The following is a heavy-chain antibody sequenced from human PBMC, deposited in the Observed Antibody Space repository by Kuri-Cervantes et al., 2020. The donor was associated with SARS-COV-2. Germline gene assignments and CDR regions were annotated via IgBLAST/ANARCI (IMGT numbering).Heavy chain of an antibody. J-gene: IGHJ3*02. CDR1: GFTFSSCS. CDR3: ARDRINDFDI. CDR2: ISSSSSYI. Sequence: GESLKISCAASGFTFSSCSMNWVRQAPGEGLEWVSSISSSSSYIYYADSVKGRFTISRDNAKNSLYLQMNSLRAEDTAVYHCARDRINDFDIWGQGTMVTVSS. V-gene: IGHV3-21*01. D-gene: IGHD2-15*01.